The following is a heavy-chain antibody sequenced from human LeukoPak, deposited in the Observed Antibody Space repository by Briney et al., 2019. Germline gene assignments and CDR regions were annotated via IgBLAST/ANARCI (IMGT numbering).Heavy chain of an antibody. J-gene: IGHJ4*02. Sequence: SQTLSLTCAISGDRVSSNSAAWNWIRQSPSRGLEWLGRTYYRSKWYNDYAVSVKSRTTINPDTSKNQFSLQLNSVTPEDTAVYYCARGVVIDMVPLDHWGQGTLVTVSS. CDR2: TYYRSKWYN. V-gene: IGHV6-1*01. CDR1: GDRVSSNSAA. CDR3: ARGVVIDMVPLDH. D-gene: IGHD2-21*01.